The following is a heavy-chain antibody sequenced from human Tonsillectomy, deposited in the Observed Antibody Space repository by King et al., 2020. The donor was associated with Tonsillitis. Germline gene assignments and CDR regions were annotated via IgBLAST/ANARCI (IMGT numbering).Heavy chain of an antibody. Sequence: VQLVESGAEVKKPGASVTVSCKASGYTFTSYYMHWVRQAPGQGLEWLGIINPSGGSTSYAQKFQERVTMTRDMSTSTVYMELSSLRSEDTAVYYCVSVYGSYGSGTNWEFDFWGQGTLVTVSS. CDR2: INPSGGST. D-gene: IGHD3-10*01. J-gene: IGHJ4*02. V-gene: IGHV1-46*03. CDR1: GYTFTSYY. CDR3: VSVYGSYGSGTNWEFDF.